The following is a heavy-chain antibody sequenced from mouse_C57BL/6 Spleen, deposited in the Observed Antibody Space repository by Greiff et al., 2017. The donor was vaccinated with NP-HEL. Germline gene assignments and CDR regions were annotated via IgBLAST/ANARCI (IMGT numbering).Heavy chain of an antibody. V-gene: IGHV1-72*01. CDR3: ARPHYGSNYAMDY. J-gene: IGHJ4*01. Sequence: VQLQQSGAELVKPGASVKLSCKASGYTFTSYWMHWVKQRPGRGLEWIGRIDPNRGGTKYNEKFKSKATLTVDKPSSTAYMQLSSRTSEDSAVYVCARPHYGSNYAMDYWGQGTSVTVSS. CDR2: IDPNRGGT. D-gene: IGHD1-1*01. CDR1: GYTFTSYW.